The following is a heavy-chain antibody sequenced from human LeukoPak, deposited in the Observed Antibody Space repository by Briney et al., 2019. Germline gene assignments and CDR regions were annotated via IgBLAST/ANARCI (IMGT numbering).Heavy chain of an antibody. D-gene: IGHD4-11*01. J-gene: IGHJ4*02. CDR3: ARDVGTTVTTLFDY. Sequence: ASVKVSCKASGYTFTSYAMNWVRQAPGQGLEWMGWVNTNTGNPTYAQGFTGRFVFSLDTSVSTAYLQISSLKAEDTAVYYCARDVGTTVTTLFDYWGQGTLVTVSS. V-gene: IGHV7-4-1*02. CDR2: VNTNTGNP. CDR1: GYTFTSYA.